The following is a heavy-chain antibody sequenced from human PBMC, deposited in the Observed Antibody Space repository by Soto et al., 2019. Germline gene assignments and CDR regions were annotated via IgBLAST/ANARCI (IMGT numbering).Heavy chain of an antibody. CDR2: INAGNGNT. D-gene: IGHD4-17*01. J-gene: IGHJ4*02. Sequence: QVQLVQSGAEVKKPGASVKVSCKASGYTFTSYAMHWVRQAPGQRLEWMGWINAGNGNTKYSQKFQGRVTITRDPSASTAYMELSSLRSEDTAVYYCARDLGGDLRGSGFDYWGQGTLVTVSS. CDR1: GYTFTSYA. V-gene: IGHV1-3*01. CDR3: ARDLGGDLRGSGFDY.